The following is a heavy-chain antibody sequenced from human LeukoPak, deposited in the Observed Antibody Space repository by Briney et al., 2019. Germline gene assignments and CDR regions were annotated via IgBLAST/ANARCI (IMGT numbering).Heavy chain of an antibody. CDR3: ARHHQTGTDLFDAFDI. D-gene: IGHD1-1*01. Sequence: SETLPLTCTVSGGSISSSSYYWGWIRQPPGKGLEWIGSIYYSGSTYYNPSLKSRVTISVDTSKNQFSLKLSSVTAADTAVYYCARHHQTGTDLFDAFDIWGQGTMVTVSS. CDR2: IYYSGST. CDR1: GGSISSSSYY. V-gene: IGHV4-39*01. J-gene: IGHJ3*02.